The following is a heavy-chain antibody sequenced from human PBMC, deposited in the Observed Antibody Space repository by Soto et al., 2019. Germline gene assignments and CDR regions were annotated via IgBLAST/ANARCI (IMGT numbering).Heavy chain of an antibody. CDR1: GGTFSSYT. D-gene: IGHD2-2*01. Sequence: SVKVSCKASGGTFSSYTISWVRQAPGQGLEWMGRIIPILGIANYAQKFQGRVTITADKSTSTAYMELSSLRSEDAAVYYCARDRGYCSSTSCYEDNWFDPWG. CDR2: IIPILGIA. CDR3: ARDRGYCSSTSCYEDNWFDP. J-gene: IGHJ5*02. V-gene: IGHV1-69*04.